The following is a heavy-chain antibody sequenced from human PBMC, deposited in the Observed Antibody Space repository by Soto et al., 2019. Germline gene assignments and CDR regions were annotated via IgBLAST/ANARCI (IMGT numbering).Heavy chain of an antibody. V-gene: IGHV1-69*10. CDR1: GYTFTVYY. CDR3: ARDSRPGVTTKYMDV. D-gene: IGHD4-17*01. CDR2: INPILGIA. Sequence: SVKVSCKASGYTFTVYYLHWVRQAPGQGLEWMGWINPILGIANYAQKFQGRVTITADKSTSTAYMELSSLRSEDTAVYYCARDSRPGVTTKYMDVWGKGTTVTVSS. J-gene: IGHJ6*03.